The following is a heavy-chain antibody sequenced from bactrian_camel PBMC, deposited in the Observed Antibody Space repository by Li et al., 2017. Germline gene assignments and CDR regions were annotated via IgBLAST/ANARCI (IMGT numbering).Heavy chain of an antibody. CDR1: GNLYNLNC. V-gene: IGHV3S54*01. J-gene: IGHJ4*01. CDR3: AAVSTGPCLSVISRGSPQRGDFQF. CDR2: IHTFHRTT. D-gene: IGHD7*01. Sequence: HVQLVESGGGLVQPGGSLRLSCAASGNLYNLNCLGWFRQAPGMEREQVAAFIHTFHRTTRYADSVKGRFTITHDNTKNSHFLEMNNLQPDDSAVYYCAAVSTGPCLSVISRGSPQRGDFQFWGQGTQVTV.